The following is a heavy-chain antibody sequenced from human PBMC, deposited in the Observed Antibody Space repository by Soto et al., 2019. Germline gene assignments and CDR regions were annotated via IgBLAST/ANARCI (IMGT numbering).Heavy chain of an antibody. CDR1: GFSFSSHS. CDR2: ISSASATM. CDR3: AKGRGRPS. D-gene: IGHD3-16*01. Sequence: EVQLVESGGGLVQPGGSLRLSCSASGFSFSSHSMNWVRQAPGKGLEWISYISSASATMYYADSVKGRFTISRDHAKNSLYLQMSSLRAEDTAVYYCAKGRGRPSWGQGTLVTVSS. J-gene: IGHJ5*02. V-gene: IGHV3-48*01.